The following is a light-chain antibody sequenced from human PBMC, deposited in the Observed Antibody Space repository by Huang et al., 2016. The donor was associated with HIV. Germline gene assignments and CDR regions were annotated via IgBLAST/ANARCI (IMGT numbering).Light chain of an antibody. Sequence: EIVLTQSPGTLSSSPGERATLSCRASQTITGGYVAWYQQKPGQSPRLLIYGVSGRATGIPDRFSGSGSGTDFTLTITRLEPEDFAVYYCQYYGNSPLFGPGTTVDVK. CDR3: QYYGNSPL. CDR1: QTITGGY. CDR2: GVS. V-gene: IGKV3-20*01. J-gene: IGKJ3*01.